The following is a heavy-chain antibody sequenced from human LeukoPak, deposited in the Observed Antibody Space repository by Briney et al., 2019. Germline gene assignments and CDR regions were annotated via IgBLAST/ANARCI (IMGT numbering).Heavy chain of an antibody. CDR3: ARGHNWNYEMTYY. V-gene: IGHV3-20*04. J-gene: IGHJ4*02. D-gene: IGHD1-7*01. Sequence: GGSLRLSCAASGFTFSSYSMNWVRQAPGKGLEWVSGINWNGGSTGYADSVKGRFTISRDNAKNSLYLQMNSLRAEDTALYYCARGHNWNYEMTYYWGQGTLVTVSS. CDR2: INWNGGST. CDR1: GFTFSSYS.